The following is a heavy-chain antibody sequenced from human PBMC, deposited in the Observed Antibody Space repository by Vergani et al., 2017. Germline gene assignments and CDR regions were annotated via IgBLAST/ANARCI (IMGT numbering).Heavy chain of an antibody. CDR3: ASDTHSGQRADR. J-gene: IGHJ5*02. D-gene: IGHD6-19*01. CDR2: IHYSENT. V-gene: IGHV4-59*11. Sequence: QVQLQESGPGLVKSSETLSLTCSVSFDSIRNLYCNWIRQPPGKGLEWIGSIHYSENTNYNRSLKTRVTISVDTSKNQFSLTLTSVTAADTAVYYCASDTHSGQRADRWGQGILVTVTS. CDR1: FDSIRNLY.